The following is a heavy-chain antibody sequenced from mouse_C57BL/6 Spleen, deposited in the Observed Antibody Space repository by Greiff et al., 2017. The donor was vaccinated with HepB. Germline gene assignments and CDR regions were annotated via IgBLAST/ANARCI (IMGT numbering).Heavy chain of an antibody. V-gene: IGHV1-15*01. D-gene: IGHD1-1*01. J-gene: IGHJ4*01. CDR1: GYTFTDYE. Sequence: QVQLQQSGAELVRPGASVTLSCKASGYTFTDYEMHWVKQTPVHGLEWIGAIDPETGGTAYNQKFKGKAILTADKSSSTAYMELRSLTSEDSAVYYCTRRITTVVGAMDYWGQGTSVTVSS. CDR2: IDPETGGT. CDR3: TRRITTVVGAMDY.